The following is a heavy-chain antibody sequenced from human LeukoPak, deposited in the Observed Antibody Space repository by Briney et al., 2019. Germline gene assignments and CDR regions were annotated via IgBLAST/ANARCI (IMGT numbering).Heavy chain of an antibody. CDR3: ARSMYYYDSSGYYY. J-gene: IGHJ4*02. V-gene: IGHV4-34*01. Sequence: SETLSLTCAVYGGSFSGYYWSWIRQPPGKGLEWIGEINHSGSTNYNPSLKSRVTISVDTSKNQFSLKLSAVTAADTAVYYCARSMYYYDSSGYYYWGQGTLVTASS. CDR2: INHSGST. D-gene: IGHD3-22*01. CDR1: GGSFSGYY.